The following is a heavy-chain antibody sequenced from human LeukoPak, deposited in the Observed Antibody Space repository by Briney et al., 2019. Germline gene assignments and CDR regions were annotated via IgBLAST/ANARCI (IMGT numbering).Heavy chain of an antibody. Sequence: ASVKVSCKASGYTXTAYYIHWVRQAPGQGLELMGWVSPNSGDTNYAQKFQGRVTLTTDTSISTAYMELSSLRSDDTAVYYCARDRWGRGDFDYWGQGTLVTVSS. D-gene: IGHD7-27*01. CDR1: GYTXTAYY. CDR2: VSPNSGDT. V-gene: IGHV1-2*02. CDR3: ARDRWGRGDFDY. J-gene: IGHJ4*02.